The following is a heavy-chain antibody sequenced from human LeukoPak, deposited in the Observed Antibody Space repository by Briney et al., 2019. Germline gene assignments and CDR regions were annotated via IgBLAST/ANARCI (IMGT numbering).Heavy chain of an antibody. J-gene: IGHJ3*02. D-gene: IGHD1-26*01. Sequence: GGSLRLSCVASGFIFRDYAMSWVRQTPAGGLEWVSSLRGDGETFYTDSVKGRFTISRDNAKNSLYLQMNSLRAEDTAVYYCARGRGNIVGATRAFDIWGQGTMVTVSS. CDR1: GFIFRDYA. CDR3: ARGRGNIVGATRAFDI. CDR2: LRGDGET. V-gene: IGHV3-69-1*01.